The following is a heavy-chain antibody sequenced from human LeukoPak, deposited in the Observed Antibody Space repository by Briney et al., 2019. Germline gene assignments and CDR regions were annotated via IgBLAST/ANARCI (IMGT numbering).Heavy chain of an antibody. J-gene: IGHJ4*02. D-gene: IGHD4-23*01. CDR3: VRGAQQLLFDY. Sequence: GGSLRLSCAASGFSVRTTYMSWVRQAPGKGLEWVSVLYTGGGTDHADSVKGRFTVSRDNAKNSLYLQVHSLRVEDTAVYYCVRGAQQLLFDYWGQGTLVTVSS. CDR1: GFSVRTTY. CDR2: LYTGGGT. V-gene: IGHV3-53*01.